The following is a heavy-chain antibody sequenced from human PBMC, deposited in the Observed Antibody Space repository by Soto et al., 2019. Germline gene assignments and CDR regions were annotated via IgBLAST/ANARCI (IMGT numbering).Heavy chain of an antibody. Sequence: LRLSCAASGFTFSSYSMDWVRQAPGKGLEWLSYISSSSNTIFYADSVKGRFTISRDSANSSLYLQLNSLRDDDTAVYFCARGLGWRRGPFDFWGQGTPVTVSS. CDR1: GFTFSSYS. CDR2: ISSSSNTI. J-gene: IGHJ4*02. CDR3: ARGLGWRRGPFDF. D-gene: IGHD2-21*01. V-gene: IGHV3-48*02.